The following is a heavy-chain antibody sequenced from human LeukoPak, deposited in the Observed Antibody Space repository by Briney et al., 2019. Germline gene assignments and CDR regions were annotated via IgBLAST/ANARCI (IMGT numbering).Heavy chain of an antibody. CDR3: ARGIFWSGPYYFDY. J-gene: IGHJ4*02. CDR1: GFTFSSYA. V-gene: IGHV3-30-3*01. CDR2: ISYDGSNR. Sequence: GGSLRLSCAASGFTFSSYALHWVRQAPGKGLEWVTVISYDGSNRYYADSVKGRFTISRDNSKNTLYLQMNSLRNEDTAVYYCARGIFWSGPYYFDYWGQGTLVTVSS. D-gene: IGHD3-3*01.